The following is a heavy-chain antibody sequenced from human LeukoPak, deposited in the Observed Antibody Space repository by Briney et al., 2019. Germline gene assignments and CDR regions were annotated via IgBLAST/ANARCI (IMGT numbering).Heavy chain of an antibody. CDR1: GFTFSSYD. Sequence: GGSLRLSCAASGFTFSSYDMHWVRQAPGKGLEWVAFVHFDGTTKYSGDSVKGRFTVSRDNSKDILYLQMDSLRPEDTAVYYCAKDQCTRTRCDGYPGHWGQGTLVAVSS. V-gene: IGHV3-30*02. D-gene: IGHD2-2*03. J-gene: IGHJ4*02. CDR2: VHFDGTTK. CDR3: AKDQCTRTRCDGYPGH.